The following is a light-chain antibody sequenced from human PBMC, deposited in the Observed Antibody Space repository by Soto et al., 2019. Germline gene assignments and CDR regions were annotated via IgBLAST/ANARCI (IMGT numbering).Light chain of an antibody. V-gene: IGLV2-8*01. J-gene: IGLJ3*02. Sequence: QSALTQPPSASGSPGQSVTISCTGTSSDIGGYNYVSWYQQHPGKAPKVMIYEVSKRPSGVPDRLSGSKSGNTASLTVSGLQPEDEADYYCISYAGSNNLGVFGGGTKLTVL. CDR3: ISYAGSNNLGV. CDR1: SSDIGGYNY. CDR2: EVS.